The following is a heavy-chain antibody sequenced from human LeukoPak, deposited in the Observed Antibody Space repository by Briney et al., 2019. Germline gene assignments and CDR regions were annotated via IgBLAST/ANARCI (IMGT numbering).Heavy chain of an antibody. CDR1: GGSFSGYY. CDR3: ARRRSLLLWFGEPPYYMDV. J-gene: IGHJ6*03. CDR2: INHSGST. D-gene: IGHD3-10*01. Sequence: SETLSLTCAVYGGSFSGYYWSWIRQPPGEGLEWIGEINHSGSTNYNPSLKSRVTISVDTSKNQFSLKLSSVTAADTAVYYCARRRSLLLWFGEPPYYMDVWGKGTTVTISS. V-gene: IGHV4-34*01.